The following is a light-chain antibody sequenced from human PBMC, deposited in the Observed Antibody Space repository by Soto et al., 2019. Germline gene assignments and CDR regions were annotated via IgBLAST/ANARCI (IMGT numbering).Light chain of an antibody. J-gene: IGKJ1*01. CDR1: QSVSSY. CDR3: QQYYNWPRT. Sequence: EIVLTQSPATLSLSPGERATLSCRDSQSVSSYLAWYQQKPGQAPRLLIYDASNRATGIPARFSGSGSGTDFTLTISSLEPEDFAVYYCQQYYNWPRTFGQGTKVEIK. V-gene: IGKV3-11*01. CDR2: DAS.